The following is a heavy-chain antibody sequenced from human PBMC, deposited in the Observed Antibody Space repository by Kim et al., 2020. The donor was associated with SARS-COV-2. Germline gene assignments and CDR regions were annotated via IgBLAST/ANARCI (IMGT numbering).Heavy chain of an antibody. J-gene: IGHJ6*02. CDR1: GFTFSSYA. V-gene: IGHV3-23*01. Sequence: GGSLRLSCAASGFTFSSYAMSWVRQAPGKGLEWVSAISGSGGSTYYADSVKGRFTISRDNSKNTLYLQMNSLRAEDTAVYYCAKAGHETYYIDLDVWGQGTTVTVSS. CDR3: AKAGHETYYIDLDV. D-gene: IGHD3-9*01. CDR2: ISGSGGST.